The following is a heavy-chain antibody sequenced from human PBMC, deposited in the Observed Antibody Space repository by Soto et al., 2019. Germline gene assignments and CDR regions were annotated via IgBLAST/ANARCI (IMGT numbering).Heavy chain of an antibody. CDR3: ARSPNYYYYGFDV. Sequence: SETLSLTCTVSGGSVSSGDYFWSWLRQSPGKRLEWIAYIYYSGSTNYNPSLKSRATISVDTSKSQVSLTLTSMTAADAALYYCARSPNYYYYGFDVWGQGTEVTVSS. D-gene: IGHD3-10*01. CDR1: GGSVSSGDYF. V-gene: IGHV4-61*08. CDR2: IYYSGST. J-gene: IGHJ6*02.